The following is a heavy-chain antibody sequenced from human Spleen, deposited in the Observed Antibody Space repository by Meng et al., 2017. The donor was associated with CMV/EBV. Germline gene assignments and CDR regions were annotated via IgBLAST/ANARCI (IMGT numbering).Heavy chain of an antibody. CDR2: ISSSTSYI. Sequence: GGSLRLSCAASGFTFSNYSMNWVRQAPGKGLEWVSSISSSTSYIYYADSVKGRFTISRDNAKNSLYLQMNSLRAEDTAVYYCARESRGESSYGYGMDVWGQGTTVTVSS. V-gene: IGHV3-21*01. CDR1: GFTFSNYS. D-gene: IGHD5-18*01. CDR3: ARESRGESSYGYGMDV. J-gene: IGHJ6*02.